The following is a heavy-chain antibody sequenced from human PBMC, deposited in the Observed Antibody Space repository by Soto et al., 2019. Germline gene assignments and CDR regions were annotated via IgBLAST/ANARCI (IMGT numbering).Heavy chain of an antibody. CDR3: ARSYAYYDFWSGYYTNYYGMDV. CDR2: IYHSGRT. D-gene: IGHD3-3*01. J-gene: IGHJ6*02. V-gene: IGHV4-4*02. Sequence: SETLSLTCAVSGGSISSSNWWSWVRQPPGKGLEWIGEIYHSGRTNYNPSLKSRVTISVDKSKNQFSLKLSSVTAADTAVYYCARSYAYYDFWSGYYTNYYGMDVWGQGTTVTVSS. CDR1: GGSISSSNW.